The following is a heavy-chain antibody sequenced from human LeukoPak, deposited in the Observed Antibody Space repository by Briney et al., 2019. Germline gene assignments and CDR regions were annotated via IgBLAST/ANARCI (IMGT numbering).Heavy chain of an antibody. J-gene: IGHJ4*02. D-gene: IGHD7-27*01. CDR1: GFTFSSYA. V-gene: IGHV3-7*05. CDR2: IDQDGSEK. Sequence: PGGSLRLSCAASGFTFSSYAMSWVRQAPGKGLEWVANIDQDGSEKYYVDSVKGRFTISRDNAKSSLSLQMNSLRAEDTAVYYCTRANWGWYFDYWGQGTVVTVSS. CDR3: TRANWGWYFDY.